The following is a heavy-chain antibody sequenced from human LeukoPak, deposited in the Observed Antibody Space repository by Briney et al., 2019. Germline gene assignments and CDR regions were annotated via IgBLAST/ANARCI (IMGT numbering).Heavy chain of an antibody. CDR2: ISSSGSTI. CDR1: GFTFSDYY. CDR3: ARVRASRVLEWLLSH. Sequence: GGSLRLSCAASGFTFSDYYMSWIRQAPGKGLEWVSYISSSGSTIYYADSVKGRFTISRDNAKNSLYLQMNSLRAEDTAVYYCARVRASRVLEWLLSHWGQGTLVTVSS. V-gene: IGHV3-11*01. D-gene: IGHD3-3*01. J-gene: IGHJ4*02.